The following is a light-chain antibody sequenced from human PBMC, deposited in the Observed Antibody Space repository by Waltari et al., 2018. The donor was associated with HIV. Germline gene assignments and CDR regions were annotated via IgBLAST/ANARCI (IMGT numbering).Light chain of an antibody. CDR2: GAS. J-gene: IGKJ4*01. CDR1: HAIADN. V-gene: IGKV1-12*01. Sequence: IQMAQSPASLSASVGDSVSFNCRASHAIADNLAWYQQRPGKPPKLLIYGASRLPSGVPSRFAGFGSATNFSLTITGLRAEDSATYYCQQAFSFPHTFGGGTELDI. CDR3: QQAFSFPHT.